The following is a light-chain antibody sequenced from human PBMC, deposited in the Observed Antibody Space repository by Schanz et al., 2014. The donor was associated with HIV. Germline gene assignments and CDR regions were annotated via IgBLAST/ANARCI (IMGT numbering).Light chain of an antibody. CDR1: NSNIGNNY. CDR2: DND. J-gene: IGLJ3*02. CDR3: STWDSSLPWV. Sequence: QSVLTQTPSMSAAPGQKVTISCSGSNSNIGNNYVSWYQQLPGAAPKLLIYDNDKRPSGIPDRFSGSKSGTSATLGITAPRNGDEDDYYSSTWDSSLPWVFGGGTKVTVL. V-gene: IGLV1-51*01.